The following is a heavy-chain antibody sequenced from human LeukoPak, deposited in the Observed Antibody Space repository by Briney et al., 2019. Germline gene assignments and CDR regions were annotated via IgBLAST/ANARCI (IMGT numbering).Heavy chain of an antibody. V-gene: IGHV4-59*08. Sequence: KPSETLSLTCTVSGGSISSYYWSWIRQPPGKGLEWIGYIYYSGSTNYNPSLKSRVTISVDTSKNQFSLKLSSVTAADTAVYYCARNGEVPPPYYYDSSGYQWRFDYWGQGTLVTVSS. CDR1: GGSISSYY. D-gene: IGHD3-22*01. CDR2: IYYSGST. J-gene: IGHJ4*02. CDR3: ARNGEVPPPYYYDSSGYQWRFDY.